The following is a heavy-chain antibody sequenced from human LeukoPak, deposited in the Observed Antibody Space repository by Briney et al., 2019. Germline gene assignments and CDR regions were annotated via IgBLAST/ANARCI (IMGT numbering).Heavy chain of an antibody. CDR2: IIPICGIA. V-gene: IGHV1-69*04. CDR3: AREPRADSSGYYYGYFDY. CDR1: VGTFSSYA. J-gene: IGHJ4*02. Sequence: GASVKVSCKASVGTFSSYAISWVRQAPGQGLEWMGRIIPICGIANYAQKFQGRVTITADKSTSPASMELSSLRSEDTAVYYCAREPRADSSGYYYGYFDYWGQGTLVTVSS. D-gene: IGHD3-22*01.